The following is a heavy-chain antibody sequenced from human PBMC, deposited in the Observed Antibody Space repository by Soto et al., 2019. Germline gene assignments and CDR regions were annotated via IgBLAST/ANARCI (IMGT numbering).Heavy chain of an antibody. V-gene: IGHV1-69*13. D-gene: IGHD2-8*01. CDR3: ARDCGSYCTNGRLAFDY. J-gene: IGHJ4*02. Sequence: SVKVSCKASGGTFSSYAISWVRQAPGQGLEWMGGIIPIFGTANYAQKFQGRVTITADESTSTAYMELSSLRSDDTAVYYGARDCGSYCTNGRLAFDYWGQGTLVTVSS. CDR2: IIPIFGTA. CDR1: GGTFSSYA.